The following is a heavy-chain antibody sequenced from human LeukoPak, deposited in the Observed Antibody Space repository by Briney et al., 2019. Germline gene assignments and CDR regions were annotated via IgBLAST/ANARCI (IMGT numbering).Heavy chain of an antibody. CDR2: IYYSGGT. Sequence: SETLSLTCSVSGGSISSSNYYWGWIRQPPGEGLEWIATIYYSGGTYYNPSLKSRVTIFIDTSKNDFSLKLSSVTAADTAVYYCAPPPYYYEANGYSVAWGQGTLVTVSS. D-gene: IGHD3-22*01. CDR1: GGSISSSNYY. J-gene: IGHJ5*02. V-gene: IGHV4-39*02. CDR3: APPPYYYEANGYSVA.